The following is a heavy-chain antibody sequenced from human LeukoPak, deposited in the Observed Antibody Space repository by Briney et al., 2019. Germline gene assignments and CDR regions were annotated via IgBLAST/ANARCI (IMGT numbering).Heavy chain of an antibody. CDR3: ARDGDMITFGGVVYYSDY. CDR1: GYTFTSYG. V-gene: IGHV1-18*01. D-gene: IGHD3-16*01. CDR2: ISAYNGNT. J-gene: IGHJ4*02. Sequence: GASVKVSCKASGYTFTSYGISWVRQAPGQGLEWMGWISAYNGNTNYAQELQGRVTMTTDTSTSTAYMELSSLRSEDTAVYYCARDGDMITFGGVVYYSDYWGQGTLVTVSS.